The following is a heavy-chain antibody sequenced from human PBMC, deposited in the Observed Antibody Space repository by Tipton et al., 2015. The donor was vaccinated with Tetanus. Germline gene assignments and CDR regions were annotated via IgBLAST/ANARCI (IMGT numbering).Heavy chain of an antibody. CDR3: ARPRAIQLWHNYYYYYGMDV. Sequence: QLVQSGAEVKKPGASVKVSCKASGYTFTSYGISWVRQAPGQGLEWMGWISAYNGNTNYAQKLQGRVTMTTDTSTSTAYMELRSLRSDDTAVYYCARPRAIQLWHNYYYYYGMDVWGQGTTVTVSS. CDR1: GYTFTSYG. J-gene: IGHJ6*02. D-gene: IGHD5-18*01. CDR2: ISAYNGNT. V-gene: IGHV1-18*01.